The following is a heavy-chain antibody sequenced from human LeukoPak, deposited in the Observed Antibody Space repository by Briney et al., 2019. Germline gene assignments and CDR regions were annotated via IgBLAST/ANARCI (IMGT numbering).Heavy chain of an antibody. CDR3: TWMATIFTVDY. D-gene: IGHD5-12*01. CDR1: GLTFSDAW. J-gene: IGHJ4*02. V-gene: IGHV3-15*01. Sequence: PGGSLRLSCVLTGLTFSDAWMSWVRQAPGKGLEWVGRIRNDRITDYAAPVQGRFSISRDNSKNTFYLQMNSLRTEDTGMYFCTWMATIFTVDYWGQGTLVTVSS. CDR2: IRNDRIT.